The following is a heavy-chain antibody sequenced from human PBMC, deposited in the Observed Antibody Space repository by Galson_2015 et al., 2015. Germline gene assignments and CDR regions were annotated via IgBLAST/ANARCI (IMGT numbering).Heavy chain of an antibody. CDR2: INSNGTDK. CDR3: ARDPLWDRTVGFDY. J-gene: IGHJ4*02. V-gene: IGHV3-74*01. D-gene: IGHD3-16*01. CDR1: GFIFSSDW. Sequence: SLRLSCAAPGFIFSSDWMHWVRQAPGKGLVWVSRINSNGTDKTYADSVKGRFTISRDNAKNTLYLQMNSLRAEDTAVYYCARDPLWDRTVGFDYWGQGTLVTVSS.